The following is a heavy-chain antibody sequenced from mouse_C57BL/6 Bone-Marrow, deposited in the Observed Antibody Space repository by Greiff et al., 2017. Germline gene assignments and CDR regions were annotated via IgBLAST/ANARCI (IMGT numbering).Heavy chain of an antibody. J-gene: IGHJ4*01. V-gene: IGHV1-19*01. D-gene: IGHD2-10*01. CDR3: AEFYAYSMDY. CDR1: GYTFTDYY. CDR2: INPYNGGT. Sequence: EVQLQQSGPVLVKPGASVKMSCKASGYTFTDYYMNWVKQSHGKSLEWIGVINPYNGGTSYNQKFKGKATLTVDKSSSTAYMELNSLTSEDSAVYYCAEFYAYSMDYWGQGTSVTVSS.